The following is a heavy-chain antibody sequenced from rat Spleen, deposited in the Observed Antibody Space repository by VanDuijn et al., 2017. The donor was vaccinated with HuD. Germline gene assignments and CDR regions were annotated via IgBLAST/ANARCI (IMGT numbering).Heavy chain of an antibody. Sequence: EVQLVESDGGLVQPGRSLKLSCAASGFTFSDYYMAWVRQAPTKGLEWVATISYDGSTTYYRDSVKGRFTISRDNVKNTLYVQMDSLRSEDTATYYCARGKIYYHNSSPYEDYFDYWGHGVMVTVSS. CDR1: GFTFSDYY. J-gene: IGHJ2*01. V-gene: IGHV5-29*01. CDR2: ISYDGSTT. D-gene: IGHD1-12*03. CDR3: ARGKIYYHNSSPYEDYFDY.